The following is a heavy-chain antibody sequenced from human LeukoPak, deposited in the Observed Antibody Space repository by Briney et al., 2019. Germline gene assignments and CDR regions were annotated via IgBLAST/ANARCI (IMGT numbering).Heavy chain of an antibody. D-gene: IGHD3-22*01. CDR3: ARDSLYDSSDY. CDR2: ISSSSSYI. CDR1: GFTFSSYS. Sequence: GGSLRLSCAASGFTFSSYSMNWVRQAPGKGLEWVSSISSSSSYIYHADSVKGRFTISRDNAKNSLYLQMNSLRAEDTAVYYCARDSLYDSSDYWGQGTLVTVSS. V-gene: IGHV3-21*01. J-gene: IGHJ4*02.